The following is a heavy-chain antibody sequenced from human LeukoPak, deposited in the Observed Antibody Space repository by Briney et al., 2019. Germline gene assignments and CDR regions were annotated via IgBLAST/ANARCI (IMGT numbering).Heavy chain of an antibody. Sequence: GGSLRLSCAASGFTFTNAWMNWVRQAPGKGLEWVAFIRYDGSNKYYADSVKGRFTISRDNSKNTLYLQMNSLRAEDTAVYYCAKDRIGYEYYFDYWGQGTLVTVSS. D-gene: IGHD5-18*01. CDR3: AKDRIGYEYYFDY. V-gene: IGHV3-30*02. J-gene: IGHJ4*02. CDR1: GFTFTNAW. CDR2: IRYDGSNK.